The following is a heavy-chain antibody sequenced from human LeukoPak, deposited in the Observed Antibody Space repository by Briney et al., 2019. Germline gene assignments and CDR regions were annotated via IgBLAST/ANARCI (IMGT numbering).Heavy chain of an antibody. CDR3: AREVLDTAMALGY. J-gene: IGHJ4*02. V-gene: IGHV3-74*01. CDR1: GFTFSSNW. Sequence: TGGSLRLSCAASGFTFSSNWMHWVRQAPGKGLVWVSRINSDGSSTNYADSVRGRFTISRDNAKNTLYLQMNSLRAEDTAVYYCAREVLDTAMALGYWGQGTLVTVSS. CDR2: INSDGSST. D-gene: IGHD5-18*01.